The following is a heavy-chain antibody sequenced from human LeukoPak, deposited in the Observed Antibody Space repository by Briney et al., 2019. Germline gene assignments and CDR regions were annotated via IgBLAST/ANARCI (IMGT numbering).Heavy chain of an antibody. V-gene: IGHV3-7*01. Sequence: GGSLRLSCAASGVSFRNSWMSWVRQAPGKGLEWVANIKQDATEIYYADSVKGRLTISRDNARKSLLLQMNILRVEDTALYYCARLNWDDGEVSGFDQWGQGILVTVSS. J-gene: IGHJ5*02. CDR2: IKQDATEI. D-gene: IGHD1-26*01. CDR3: ARLNWDDGEVSGFDQ. CDR1: GVSFRNSW.